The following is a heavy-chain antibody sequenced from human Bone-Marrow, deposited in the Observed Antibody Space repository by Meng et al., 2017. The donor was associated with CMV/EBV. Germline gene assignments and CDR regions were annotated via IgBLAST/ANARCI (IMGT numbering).Heavy chain of an antibody. CDR1: GGSVSSGSYY. CDR2: IYYSGST. J-gene: IGHJ4*02. Sequence: GSLRLSCTFSGGSVSSGSYYWSWIRQPPGKGLEWIAYIYYSGSTNYNPSLKSRVTISVDTSKNQFSLKLSSVTAADTAVYYCARYYYDNSGYYRTRSFDNWGQGTLVTVSS. D-gene: IGHD3-22*01. V-gene: IGHV4-61*01. CDR3: ARYYYDNSGYYRTRSFDN.